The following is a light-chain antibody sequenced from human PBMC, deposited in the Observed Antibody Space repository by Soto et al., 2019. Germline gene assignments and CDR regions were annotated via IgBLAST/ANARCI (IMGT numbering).Light chain of an antibody. CDR3: LQDYSYPRT. J-gene: IGKJ1*01. CDR2: AAS. CDR1: QGIRND. V-gene: IGKV1-6*01. Sequence: AIQMAQSPSSLSASVGDRVTITCRASQGIRNDLGWYQQRPGKAPKLLIYAASSLRSGVPSRFSGSGSGTDFTLTISSLQPEDFATYYCLQDYSYPRTFGQGTKVDIK.